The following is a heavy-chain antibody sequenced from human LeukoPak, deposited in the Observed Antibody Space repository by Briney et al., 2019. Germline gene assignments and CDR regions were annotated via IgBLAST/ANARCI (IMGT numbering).Heavy chain of an antibody. Sequence: ASVKVSCQASRYTFTRYDIGWVGQATGRALEWVGWMNNNSGNTGYAQKFQGRVTVTRNTSISTAYMELSSLTSEDTAVYYCARGRATVTTHWFDPWGQRTLVTVSS. J-gene: IGHJ5*02. CDR2: MNNNSGNT. CDR3: ARGRATVTTHWFDP. V-gene: IGHV1-8*03. D-gene: IGHD4-11*01. CDR1: RYTFTRYD.